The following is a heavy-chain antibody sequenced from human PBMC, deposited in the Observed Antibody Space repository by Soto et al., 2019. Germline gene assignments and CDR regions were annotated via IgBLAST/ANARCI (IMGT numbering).Heavy chain of an antibody. CDR1: GFPFSRYN. V-gene: IGHV3-64*02. CDR3: ARARCSSGQCYYFDY. J-gene: IGHJ4*02. CDR2: ISRSGDRT. D-gene: IGHD2-15*01. Sequence: EVQLVESGEGLVQPGGPLSLSWAAPGFPFSRYNLHGFGRAPGKGLKFVSAISRSGDRTLYADSVKGRFTNTRDNSKNTVWLQMGSLSAEDMAVYYCARARCSSGQCYYFDYWGRGALVSVSS.